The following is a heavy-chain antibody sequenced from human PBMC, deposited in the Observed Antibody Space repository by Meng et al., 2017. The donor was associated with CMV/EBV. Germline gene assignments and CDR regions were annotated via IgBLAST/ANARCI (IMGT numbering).Heavy chain of an antibody. J-gene: IGHJ4*02. CDR3: ARVYIAAAGVSDY. Sequence: GESLKISCAASGFTFDDYGMSWVRQAPGKGLEWVSGINWNGGSTGYADSVKGRFTISRDNAKNSLYLQMNSLRAEDTAVYYCARVYIAAAGVSDYWGQGTLVTVSS. CDR1: GFTFDDYG. CDR2: INWNGGST. V-gene: IGHV3-20*04. D-gene: IGHD6-13*01.